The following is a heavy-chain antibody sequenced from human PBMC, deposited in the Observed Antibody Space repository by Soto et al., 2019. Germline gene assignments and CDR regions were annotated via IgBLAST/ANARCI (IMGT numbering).Heavy chain of an antibody. J-gene: IGHJ4*02. V-gene: IGHV4-59*08. D-gene: IGHD4-4*01. CDR2: MYYNGNT. Sequence: QVQLQESGPGLVKPSETLSLTCSVSGGSISNHFWVWIRQPPGKGLEWIGYMYYNGNTMYNPSLKSRVTISGDASKNQFSLRLRSVTAADTAMYYCVRLGNYEGAYWGQGALVTVSS. CDR3: VRLGNYEGAY. CDR1: GGSISNHF.